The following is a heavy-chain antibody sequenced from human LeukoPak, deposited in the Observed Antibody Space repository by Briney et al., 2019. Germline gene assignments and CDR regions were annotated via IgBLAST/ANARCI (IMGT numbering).Heavy chain of an antibody. J-gene: IGHJ3*02. Sequence: GGSLRLSCAASGFTFSTYAMNWVRQAPGKGLEWVSSISGSGGNTYYADSVKGRFTISRDNSKNTLYLQMSSLRAEDTAVYFCAKDSGSSIVRIAFDIWGQGTMVTVSS. V-gene: IGHV3-23*01. CDR2: ISGSGGNT. D-gene: IGHD1-26*01. CDR3: AKDSGSSIVRIAFDI. CDR1: GFTFSTYA.